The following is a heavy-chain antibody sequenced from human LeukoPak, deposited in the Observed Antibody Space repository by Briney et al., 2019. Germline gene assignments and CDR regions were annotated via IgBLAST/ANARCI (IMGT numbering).Heavy chain of an antibody. Sequence: PSETLSLTCGVSGDSISSSPYSWAWIRQPPGKGLAWIGSIHQSGGSYYNPPLQSRLSMSVDTSKNQFSLKLTSVTAADTAVYYCARHSWGGNKDFDLWGRGTLVAVSS. CDR3: ARHSWGGNKDFDL. CDR2: IHQSGGS. D-gene: IGHD4-23*01. V-gene: IGHV4-39*01. CDR1: GDSISSSPYS. J-gene: IGHJ2*01.